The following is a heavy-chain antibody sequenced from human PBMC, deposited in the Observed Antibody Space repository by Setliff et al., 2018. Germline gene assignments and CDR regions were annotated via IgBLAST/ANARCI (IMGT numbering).Heavy chain of an antibody. V-gene: IGHV5-51*01. CDR2: VYCGDSDT. Sequence: GESLKISCKASGYRFTSYWIGWVRQMPGKGLEWMGVVYCGDSDTRYSPSFQGQVTMSADKSIRSAYLQWSSLKASDTAMYYCARLGSSSWYNDVFDFWGPGTMVTVSS. CDR3: ARLGSSSWYNDVFDF. D-gene: IGHD6-13*01. J-gene: IGHJ3*01. CDR1: GYRFTSYW.